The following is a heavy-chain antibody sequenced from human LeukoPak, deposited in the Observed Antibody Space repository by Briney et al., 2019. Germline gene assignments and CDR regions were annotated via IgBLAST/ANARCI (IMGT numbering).Heavy chain of an antibody. CDR1: GFSFSTYS. D-gene: IGHD6-13*01. Sequence: PGGSLRLSCAASGFSFSTYSTNWVRQAPGKGLEWVSYISSGGSLIYYADSVKGRFTVSRDNAKNSLYLQMNSLRDEDTAVYYCARDFSIANIWGQGTMVTVSS. CDR2: ISSGGSLI. CDR3: ARDFSIANI. J-gene: IGHJ3*02. V-gene: IGHV3-48*02.